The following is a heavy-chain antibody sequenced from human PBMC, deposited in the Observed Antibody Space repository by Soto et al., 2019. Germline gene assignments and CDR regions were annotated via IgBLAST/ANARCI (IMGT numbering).Heavy chain of an antibody. V-gene: IGHV4-31*03. CDR3: ARHRALNWFDP. CDR2: IYYSGST. CDR1: GGSISSGGYY. J-gene: IGHJ5*02. Sequence: SETLSLTCTVSGGSISSGGYYWSWIRQHPGKGLEWIGYIYYSGSTYYNPSLNSRVTLSVDTSKNQFFLKLSFVTAADTAVYYCARHRALNWFDPWGQGTLVTVSS.